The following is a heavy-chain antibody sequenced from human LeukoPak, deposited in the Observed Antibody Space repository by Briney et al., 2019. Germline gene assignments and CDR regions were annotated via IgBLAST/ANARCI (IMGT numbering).Heavy chain of an antibody. Sequence: AASVKVSCKASGYIFTDYYMHWVRQAPGQGLEWMGWMNPNSGNTGYAQKFQGRVTMTRNTSISTAYMELSSLRSEDTAVYYCAGSPGTLVDYWGQGTLVTVSS. J-gene: IGHJ4*02. V-gene: IGHV1-8*02. CDR2: MNPNSGNT. CDR3: AGSPGTLVDY. D-gene: IGHD1-1*01. CDR1: GYIFTDYY.